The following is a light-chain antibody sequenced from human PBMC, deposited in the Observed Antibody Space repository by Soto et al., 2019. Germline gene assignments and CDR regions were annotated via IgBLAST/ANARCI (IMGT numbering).Light chain of an antibody. Sequence: QSVLTQPASVSGSPGQSITISCTGTSSDVGGFNYVSWYQQHPGKAPKLMLFEVSHRPSGVSNRFSGSKSGNTASLTISGLRAEDEADYYCSSYASSSTLVVFGGGTKVTVL. J-gene: IGLJ2*01. V-gene: IGLV2-14*01. CDR3: SSYASSSTLVV. CDR1: SSDVGGFNY. CDR2: EVS.